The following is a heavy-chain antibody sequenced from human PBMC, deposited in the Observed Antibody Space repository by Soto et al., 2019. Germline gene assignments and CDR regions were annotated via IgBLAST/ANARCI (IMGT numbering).Heavy chain of an antibody. Sequence: GASVKVSCKASGYTFTSYGISWVRQAPGQGLEWMGWISAYNGNTNYAQKLQGRVTMTTDTFTSTAYMELRSLRSDDTAVYYCAREVRGAVAAVRWFDPWGQGTLVTVSS. CDR2: ISAYNGNT. CDR3: AREVRGAVAAVRWFDP. J-gene: IGHJ5*02. V-gene: IGHV1-18*01. CDR1: GYTFTSYG. D-gene: IGHD6-19*01.